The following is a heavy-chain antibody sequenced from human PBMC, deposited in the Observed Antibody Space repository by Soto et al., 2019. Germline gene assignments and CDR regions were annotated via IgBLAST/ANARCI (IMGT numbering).Heavy chain of an antibody. D-gene: IGHD3-10*01. CDR1: GFTFSSYD. V-gene: IGHV3-13*01. Sequence: GGSLRLSCAASGFTFSSYDMHWVRQATGKGLEWVSAIGTAGDTYYPGSVKGRFTISRENAKNSLYLQMNSLRAGDTAVYYCASIGWDMVRGVIIDSLNYYYYMDVWGKGTTVTISS. CDR2: IGTAGDT. CDR3: ASIGWDMVRGVIIDSLNYYYYMDV. J-gene: IGHJ6*03.